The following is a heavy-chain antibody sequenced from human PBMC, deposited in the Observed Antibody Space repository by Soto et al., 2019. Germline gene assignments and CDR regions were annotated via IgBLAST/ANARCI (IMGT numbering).Heavy chain of an antibody. V-gene: IGHV4-4*07. CDR3: ARGLAARPPYYYYYGMDV. J-gene: IGHJ6*02. Sequence: SATLSLTCTVSGGSISSYYWSWIRQPAGKGLEWVGRIYTSGSTNYHPSLKSRVNMPVDTSKNQFSLKLSSVTAADTAVYYCARGLAARPPYYYYYGMDVWGQGTTVTVS. CDR2: IYTSGST. D-gene: IGHD6-6*01. CDR1: GGSISSYY.